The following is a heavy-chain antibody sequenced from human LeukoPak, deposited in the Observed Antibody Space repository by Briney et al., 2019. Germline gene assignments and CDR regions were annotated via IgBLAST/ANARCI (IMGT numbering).Heavy chain of an antibody. Sequence: GGSLRLSCAASGFTLSSYAMSWVRQAPGKGREWVSAISGSGGSTYYADSVKGRFTISRDNSKNTLYLQMNSLRAEDSAVYYCAKVGDYYGDYEGFDYWGQGTLVTVSS. D-gene: IGHD4-17*01. CDR3: AKVGDYYGDYEGFDY. CDR1: GFTLSSYA. V-gene: IGHV3-23*01. CDR2: ISGSGGST. J-gene: IGHJ4*02.